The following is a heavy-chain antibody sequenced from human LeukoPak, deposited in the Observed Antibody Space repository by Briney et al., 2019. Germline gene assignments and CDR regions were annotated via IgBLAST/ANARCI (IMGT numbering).Heavy chain of an antibody. V-gene: IGHV4-59*01. CDR2: IYYSGST. D-gene: IGHD3-3*01. CDR3: ARRVRFPENYYYYYGMDV. CDR1: GGSISSYY. J-gene: IGHJ6*02. Sequence: PSETLSLTCTVSGGSISSYYWSWIRQPPGKGLEWIGYIYYSGSTNYNPSLKSRVTISVDTSKNQFSLKLSSVTAADTAVYYCARRVRFPENYYYYYGMDVWGQGTTVTVSS.